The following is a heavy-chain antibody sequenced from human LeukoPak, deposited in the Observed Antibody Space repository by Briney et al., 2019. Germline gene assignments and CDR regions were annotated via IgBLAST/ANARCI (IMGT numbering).Heavy chain of an antibody. CDR3: ARDSSSLRDAFAI. D-gene: IGHD6-13*01. V-gene: IGHV3-48*03. Sequence: GGSLRLSCAASGFTFSSYEMNWVRQAPGKGLEWVSYISSSGSTIYYADSVKGRLTISRDNAKNSLYLQMNSLRAEDTAVYYCARDSSSLRDAFAIWGQGTMVTVSS. CDR1: GFTFSSYE. CDR2: ISSSGSTI. J-gene: IGHJ3*02.